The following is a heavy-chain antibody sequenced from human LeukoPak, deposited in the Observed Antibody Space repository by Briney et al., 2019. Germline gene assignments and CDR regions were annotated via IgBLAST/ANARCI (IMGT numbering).Heavy chain of an antibody. J-gene: IGHJ4*02. Sequence: ASVKVSCKASGYTFTSYGIGWVRQAPGQGLEWMGWISAYNGNTNYAQKLQGRVTMTTDTSTSTAYMELRSLRSDDTAVYYCARGHYGSGTPRCFDYWGQGTLVTVSS. D-gene: IGHD3-10*01. CDR3: ARGHYGSGTPRCFDY. CDR2: ISAYNGNT. CDR1: GYTFTSYG. V-gene: IGHV1-18*01.